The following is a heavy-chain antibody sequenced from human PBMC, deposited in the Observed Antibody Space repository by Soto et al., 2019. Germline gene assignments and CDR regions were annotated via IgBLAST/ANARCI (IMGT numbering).Heavy chain of an antibody. Sequence: PGGSLRLSCAASGFTFSSYEMNWVRQAPGKGLEWVSYISSSGSTIYYADSVKGRFTISRDNAKNSLYLQMNSLRAEDTAVYYCASVGFYYYYGMDVWGQGTTVTVYS. CDR2: ISSSGSTI. D-gene: IGHD1-26*01. CDR1: GFTFSSYE. CDR3: ASVGFYYYYGMDV. V-gene: IGHV3-48*03. J-gene: IGHJ6*02.